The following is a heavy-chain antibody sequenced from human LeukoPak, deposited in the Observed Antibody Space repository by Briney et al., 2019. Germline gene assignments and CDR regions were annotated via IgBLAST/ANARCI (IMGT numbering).Heavy chain of an antibody. CDR3: ARSPGYSSGWSPDY. V-gene: IGHV1-18*04. J-gene: IGHJ4*02. D-gene: IGHD6-19*01. Sequence: ASVKVSCKASGYTFTGYYMHWVRQAPGQGLEWMGWISAYNGNTNYAQKLQGRVTMTTDTSTSTAYMELRSLRSDDTAVYYCARSPGYSSGWSPDYWGQGTLVTVSS. CDR1: GYTFTGYY. CDR2: ISAYNGNT.